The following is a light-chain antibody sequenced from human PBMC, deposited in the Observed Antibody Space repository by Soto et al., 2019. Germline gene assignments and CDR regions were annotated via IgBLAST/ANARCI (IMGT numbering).Light chain of an antibody. CDR2: TAS. V-gene: IGKV1-6*01. Sequence: AIQMTQSPSSLSASVGDRVTITCRASQYIRHDLGWYQQKPGKAPKLLIYTASTLESGVPSRFRGSGSGTDFSLTNTSLQPEDFATYYSLQDYTYPWTFGQGTKVEIK. CDR1: QYIRHD. J-gene: IGKJ1*01. CDR3: LQDYTYPWT.